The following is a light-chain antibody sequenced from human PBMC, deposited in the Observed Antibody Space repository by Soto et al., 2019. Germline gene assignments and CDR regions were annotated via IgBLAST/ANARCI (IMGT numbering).Light chain of an antibody. CDR2: GAS. CDR1: QSVSSN. V-gene: IGKV3-15*01. Sequence: EIVMTHSPATLSVSPGERATLSCRASQSVSSNLAWYQHKPGQAPRLLIYGASTRATGIPARFSGSGSGTEFTLTISSLQSEDFAVYYCQQYNNWPPLTFGGGTKVEIK. CDR3: QQYNNWPPLT. J-gene: IGKJ4*01.